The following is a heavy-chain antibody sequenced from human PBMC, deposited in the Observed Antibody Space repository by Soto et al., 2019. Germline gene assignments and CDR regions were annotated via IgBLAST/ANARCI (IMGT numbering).Heavy chain of an antibody. V-gene: IGHV3-53*01. CDR1: GFTVTTNY. J-gene: IGHJ6*02. Sequence: GGSLRLSCLASGFTVTTNYMSWVRQPPGKGLEWVSNTFSGGSTNYADSVRGRFSISRDNSKNTVYLQMNNLRVEDTAVYYCEKKSTSSIEGWAFAMDVWGQGTTVTVSS. CDR3: EKKSTSSIEGWAFAMDV. CDR2: TFSGGST. D-gene: IGHD1-26*01.